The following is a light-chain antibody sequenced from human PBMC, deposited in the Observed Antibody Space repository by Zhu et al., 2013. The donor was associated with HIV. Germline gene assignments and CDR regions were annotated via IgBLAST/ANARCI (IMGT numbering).Light chain of an antibody. J-gene: IGLJ2*01. Sequence: QPALTQPASVSGSPGQSITISCTGSSSDVGGQKFVSWYQQHPGKPPKLIIFEVNRRPSGVSNRFSGSKSGSTASLTISGLQTEDEAEYFCSSYTGRSTLVIFGGGTKVTVL. CDR1: SSDVGGQKF. V-gene: IGLV2-14*01. CDR2: EVN. CDR3: SSYTGRSTLVI.